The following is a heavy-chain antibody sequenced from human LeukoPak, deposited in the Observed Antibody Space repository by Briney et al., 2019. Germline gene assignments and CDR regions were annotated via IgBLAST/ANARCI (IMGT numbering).Heavy chain of an antibody. J-gene: IGHJ4*02. D-gene: IGHD3-22*01. V-gene: IGHV4-34*01. CDR3: ARDHYYDSSGTGPDFDY. CDR1: GGSFSGYY. CDR2: INHSGST. Sequence: SETLSLTCAVYGGSFSGYYWSWIRQPPGKGLEWIGEINHSGSTNYNPSLKSRVTISVDTSKNQFSLKLSSVTAADTAVYYCARDHYYDSSGTGPDFDYWGQGTLVTVSS.